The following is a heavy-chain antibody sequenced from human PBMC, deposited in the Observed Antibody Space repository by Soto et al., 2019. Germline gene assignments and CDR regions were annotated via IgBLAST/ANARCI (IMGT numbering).Heavy chain of an antibody. D-gene: IGHD6-13*01. J-gene: IGHJ6*02. CDR3: ATKGRWYVGYYYGMDV. CDR2: FDPEDGET. CDR1: GYTITELS. Sequence: GASVKVSCKVSGYTITELSMHWVRQAPGKGLEWMGGFDPEDGETIYAQKFQGRVTMTEDTSTDTAYMELSSLRSEDTAVYYCATKGRWYVGYYYGMDVWGQGTTVTVS. V-gene: IGHV1-24*01.